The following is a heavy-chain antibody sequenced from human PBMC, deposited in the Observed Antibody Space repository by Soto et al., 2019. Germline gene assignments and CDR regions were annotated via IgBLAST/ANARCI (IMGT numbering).Heavy chain of an antibody. CDR3: ARDNPQGIVLVPAAIAFGI. Sequence: GASVKVSCKASGGTFSSYAISWVRQAPGQGLDWMGGIIPIFGTANYAQKFQGRVTITADESTSTAYMELSSLRSEDTAVYYCARDNPQGIVLVPAAIAFGIWGQGTMVTVSS. J-gene: IGHJ3*02. CDR1: GGTFSSYA. V-gene: IGHV1-69*13. D-gene: IGHD2-2*01. CDR2: IIPIFGTA.